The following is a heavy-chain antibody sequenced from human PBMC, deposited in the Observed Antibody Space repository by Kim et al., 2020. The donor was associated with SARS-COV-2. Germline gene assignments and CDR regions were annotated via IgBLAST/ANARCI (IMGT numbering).Heavy chain of an antibody. CDR2: ISYDGSNK. CDR1: GFTFSSYA. V-gene: IGHV3-30*04. Sequence: GGSLRLSCAASGFTFSSYAMHWVRQAPGKGLEWVAVISYDGSNKYYADSVKGRFTISRDNSKNTLYLQMNSLRAEDTAVYYCARADGSSWRFYYYYYGMDVWGQGTTVTVSS. J-gene: IGHJ6*02. D-gene: IGHD6-13*01. CDR3: ARADGSSWRFYYYYYGMDV.